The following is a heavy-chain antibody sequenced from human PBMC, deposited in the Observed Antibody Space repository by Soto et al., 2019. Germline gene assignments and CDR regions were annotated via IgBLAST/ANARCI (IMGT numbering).Heavy chain of an antibody. Sequence: SETLSLTCTVSGGSISSGVYYWSWIRQHPGKGLEWIGYIYYSGSTYYNPSLKSRVTISVDTSKNQFSLKLSSVTAADTAVYYCARQSGRVAGSTYYYYGMDVWGQGTTVTVSS. V-gene: IGHV4-31*03. CDR1: GGSISSGVYY. J-gene: IGHJ6*02. D-gene: IGHD2-15*01. CDR2: IYYSGST. CDR3: ARQSGRVAGSTYYYYGMDV.